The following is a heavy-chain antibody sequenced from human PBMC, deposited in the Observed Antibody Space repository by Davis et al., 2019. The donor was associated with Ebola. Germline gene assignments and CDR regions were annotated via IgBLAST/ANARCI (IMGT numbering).Heavy chain of an antibody. D-gene: IGHD3-22*01. CDR3: AKSSYYDSSGYVDYFDY. V-gene: IGHV3-9*01. J-gene: IGHJ4*02. CDR1: GFTFDDYA. Sequence: GGSLRLSCAASGFTFDDYAMHWVRQAPGKGLEWVSGISWNSGSIGYADSVKGRFIISRDNAKNSLYLQMNSLRAEDTALYYCAKSSYYDSSGYVDYFDYWGQGTLVTVSS. CDR2: ISWNSGSI.